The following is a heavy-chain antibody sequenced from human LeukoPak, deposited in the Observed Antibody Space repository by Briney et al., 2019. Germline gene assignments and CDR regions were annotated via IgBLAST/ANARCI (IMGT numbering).Heavy chain of an antibody. Sequence: PSETLSLTCTVSGGSISSYYWSWIRQPPGKGLEWIGYIYYSGSTNYNPSLKSRVTISVDTSKNQFSLKLSSVTAADTAVYYCARGMIGNPVYFDYWGQGTLVTVSS. D-gene: IGHD4-23*01. V-gene: IGHV4-59*01. CDR2: IYYSGST. CDR3: ARGMIGNPVYFDY. J-gene: IGHJ4*02. CDR1: GGSISSYY.